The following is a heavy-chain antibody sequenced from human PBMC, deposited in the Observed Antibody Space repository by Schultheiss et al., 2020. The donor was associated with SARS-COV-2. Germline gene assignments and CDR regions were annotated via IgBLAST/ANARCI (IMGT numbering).Heavy chain of an antibody. Sequence: GGSLRLSCAASGFTFSSYGMHWVRQAPGKGLEWVAVISYDGSNKYYADSVKGRFTISRDNAKNSLYLQMNSLRAEDTALYYCASWGGAARDIWGQGTMVTVSS. V-gene: IGHV3-30*19. CDR3: ASWGGAARDI. CDR2: ISYDGSNK. CDR1: GFTFSSYG. J-gene: IGHJ3*02. D-gene: IGHD1-26*01.